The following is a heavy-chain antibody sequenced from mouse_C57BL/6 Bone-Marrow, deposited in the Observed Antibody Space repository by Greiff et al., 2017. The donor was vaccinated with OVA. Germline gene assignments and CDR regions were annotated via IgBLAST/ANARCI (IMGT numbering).Heavy chain of an antibody. CDR1: DSEVFPIAY. V-gene: IGHV15-2*01. CDR2: ILPSIGRT. J-gene: IGHJ2*01. Sequence: VQLQESGSELRSPGSSVKLSCKDFDSEVFPIAYMSWVRQKPGHGFEWIGGILPSIGRTIYGEKFEDKATLDADTLSNTAYLELNSLTSEDSAIYYCARDSSGFPYYFDYWGQGTTLTVSS. CDR3: ARDSSGFPYYFDY. D-gene: IGHD3-2*02.